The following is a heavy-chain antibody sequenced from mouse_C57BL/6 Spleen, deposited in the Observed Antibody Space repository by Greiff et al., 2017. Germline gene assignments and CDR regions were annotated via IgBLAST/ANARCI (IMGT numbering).Heavy chain of an antibody. CDR1: GFNIKDDY. D-gene: IGHD2-3*01. CDR2: IDPENGDT. Sequence: EVQLQQSGAELVRPGASVKLSCTASGFNIKDDYMHWVKQRPEQGLEWIGWIDPENGDTEYASKFQGKATITADTSSNTAYLQLSSLTSEDTAVYYCTPYDGYYNYAMDYWGQGTSVTVSS. V-gene: IGHV14-4*01. CDR3: TPYDGYYNYAMDY. J-gene: IGHJ4*01.